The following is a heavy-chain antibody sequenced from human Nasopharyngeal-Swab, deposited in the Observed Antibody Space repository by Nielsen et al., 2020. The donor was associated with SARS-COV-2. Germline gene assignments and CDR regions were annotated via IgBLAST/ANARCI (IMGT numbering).Heavy chain of an antibody. J-gene: IGHJ4*02. CDR1: GFIFSNYA. CDR3: TKADILLVLDGTRLFDF. V-gene: IGHV3-23*01. Sequence: GESLKISCAASGFIFSNYAMSWVRQTPGKGLEWVSNFSGSGGNTYYADSVKGRFTISRDNSKNTLYLEMKSLRVEDTALYYCTKADILLVLDGTRLFDFWGQGTLVTVSS. CDR2: FSGSGGNT. D-gene: IGHD2-8*02.